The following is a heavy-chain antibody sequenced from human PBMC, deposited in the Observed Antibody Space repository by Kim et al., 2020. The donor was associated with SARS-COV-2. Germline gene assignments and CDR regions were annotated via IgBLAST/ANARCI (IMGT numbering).Heavy chain of an antibody. CDR2: SYK. Sequence: SYKYYADSLKGRFTISRDNSRNTLHLQMNGLRPEDTALYYCAKDYSGTLNFWGQGTLVTVSS. D-gene: IGHD1-26*01. V-gene: IGHV3-30*02. J-gene: IGHJ4*02. CDR3: AKDYSGTLNF.